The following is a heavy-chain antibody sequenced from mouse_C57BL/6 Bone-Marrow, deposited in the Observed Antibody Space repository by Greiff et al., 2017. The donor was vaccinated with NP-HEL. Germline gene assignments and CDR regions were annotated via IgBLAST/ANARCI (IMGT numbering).Heavy chain of an antibody. CDR3: ARMSNWDGGNFDY. CDR2: IWWDDDK. CDR1: GSSLRSFGMG. Sequence: QVQLKESGPGILQPSQTLSLTCSFSGSSLRSFGMGVGWIRQPSGKGLEWLAHIWWDDDKYYNPALKSRLTISKDTSKNQVFLKIANVDTADTATYYCARMSNWDGGNFDYWGQGTTLTVSS. V-gene: IGHV8-8*01. J-gene: IGHJ2*01. D-gene: IGHD4-1*02.